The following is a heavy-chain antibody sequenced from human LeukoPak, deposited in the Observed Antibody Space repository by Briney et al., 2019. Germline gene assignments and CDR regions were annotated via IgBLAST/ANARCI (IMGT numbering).Heavy chain of an antibody. D-gene: IGHD3-10*01. CDR1: GFTFSTYS. CDR3: ARVPLYEGTMARGVLDY. V-gene: IGHV3-48*02. CDR2: ISSSSSTI. Sequence: GGSLRLSCAASGFTFSTYSMNWVRQAPGKGLEWVSDISSSSSTIYYADSVKGRFTISRDNAQNSLYLQMNSLRDEDTAVYYCARVPLYEGTMARGVLDYWGQGTLVTVSS. J-gene: IGHJ4*02.